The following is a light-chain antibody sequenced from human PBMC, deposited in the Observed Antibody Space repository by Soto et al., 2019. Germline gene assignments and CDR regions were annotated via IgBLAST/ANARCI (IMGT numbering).Light chain of an antibody. CDR3: QQYGSSLWT. V-gene: IGKV3-20*01. Sequence: EIVMTQSPGTLSLSPGETATLSFRASQSVSSYLAWYQQKPGQAPRLLIYDASSRATGIPDRFSGSGSGTDFTLTISRLEPEDFAVYYCQQYGSSLWTFGQGIKVDIK. J-gene: IGKJ1*01. CDR2: DAS. CDR1: QSVSSY.